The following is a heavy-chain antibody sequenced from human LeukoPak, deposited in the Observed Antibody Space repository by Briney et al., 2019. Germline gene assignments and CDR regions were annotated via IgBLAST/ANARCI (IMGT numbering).Heavy chain of an antibody. D-gene: IGHD2-15*01. Sequence: SETLSLTCTVSGYSISSGYYWGWIRQPPGKGLEWIGSIYHSGSTYYNPSLKSRVTISVDTSKNQFSLKLSSVTAADTAVYYCARGTEYCSGGSCYYRYYYYMDVWGKGTTVTISS. CDR3: ARGTEYCSGGSCYYRYYYYMDV. CDR2: IYHSGST. J-gene: IGHJ6*03. CDR1: GYSISSGYY. V-gene: IGHV4-38-2*02.